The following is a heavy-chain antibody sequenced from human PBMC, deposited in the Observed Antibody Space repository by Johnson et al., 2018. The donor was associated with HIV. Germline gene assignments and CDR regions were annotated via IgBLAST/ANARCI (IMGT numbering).Heavy chain of an antibody. V-gene: IGHV3-30*02. CDR2: IRYDGSNE. CDR3: AKEKDYGAFDI. D-gene: IGHD3-16*01. Sequence: QVQLVESGGGVVQPGGSLRLSCVASGFIFSTYGMHWVRQAPGKGLEWLAFIRYDGSNEYYVDSVKGRFTISRDNSKNTLYRQMNSLRAEDTAMYYCAKEKDYGAFDIWGQGTMVTVSS. CDR1: GFIFSTYG. J-gene: IGHJ3*02.